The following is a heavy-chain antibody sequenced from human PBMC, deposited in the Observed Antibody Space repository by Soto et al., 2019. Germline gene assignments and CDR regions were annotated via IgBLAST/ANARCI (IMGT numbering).Heavy chain of an antibody. V-gene: IGHV4-61*01. D-gene: IGHD2-15*01. CDR1: GVSVSSSYYY. CDR3: ARGGYSGRLYYFDY. Sequence: SETLSLTCFVSGVSVSSSYYYWSWIRQPPGKGLEWIGYIYYSGRTDYKSSLKSRVTISLDPSKNQVSLKLNSVTAADTAVYYCARGGYSGRLYYFDYWGQGTLVTVSS. CDR2: IYYSGRT. J-gene: IGHJ4*02.